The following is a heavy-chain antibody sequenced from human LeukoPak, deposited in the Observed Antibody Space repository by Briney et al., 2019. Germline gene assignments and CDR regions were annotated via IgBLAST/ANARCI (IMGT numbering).Heavy chain of an antibody. CDR2: ISSSSSYI. CDR3: ARVADFLDSFDY. D-gene: IGHD3-3*01. J-gene: IGHJ4*02. Sequence: PGGSLRLSCAASGFTFSSYAMSWVRQAPGKGLEWVSSISSSSSYIYYADSVKGRFTISRDNAKNSLYLQMNSLRAEDTAVYYCARVADFLDSFDYWGQGTLVTVSS. CDR1: GFTFSSYA. V-gene: IGHV3-21*01.